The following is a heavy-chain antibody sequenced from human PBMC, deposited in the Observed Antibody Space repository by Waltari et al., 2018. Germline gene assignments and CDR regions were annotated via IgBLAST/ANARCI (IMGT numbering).Heavy chain of an antibody. CDR2: IIPIFGTA. CDR1: GGPLRSYA. D-gene: IGHD4-17*01. J-gene: IGHJ4*02. Sequence: QVQLVQSGAEVKKPGSSVKVSCQASGGPLRSYAISWVRQAPGHGLEWMGGIIPIFGTANYAQKFQGRVTITADESTSTAYMELSSLRSEDTAVYYCAPGGRTYGDSGLDYWGQGTLVTVSS. V-gene: IGHV1-69*13. CDR3: APGGRTYGDSGLDY.